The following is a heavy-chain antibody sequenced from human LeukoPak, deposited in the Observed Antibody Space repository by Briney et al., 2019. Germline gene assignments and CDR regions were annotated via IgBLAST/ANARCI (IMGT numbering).Heavy chain of an antibody. CDR2: INTDGSKT. D-gene: IGHD3-22*01. J-gene: IGHJ4*02. CDR3: ARVRADYDTSGYDY. CDR1: GFTFSSYW. Sequence: PGGSLRLSCAASGFTFSSYWMHWVRHAPGKGPVWVSRINTDGSKTSYADSVKGRFTISRDNAKNTLYLQMNSLRAEDTAVYYCARVRADYDTSGYDYWGQGTLVTVS. V-gene: IGHV3-74*01.